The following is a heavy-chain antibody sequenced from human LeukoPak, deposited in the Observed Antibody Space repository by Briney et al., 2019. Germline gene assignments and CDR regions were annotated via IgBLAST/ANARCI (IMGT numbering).Heavy chain of an antibody. CDR3: ARFGGSGSYFWFDP. CDR1: GGSISSYY. J-gene: IGHJ5*02. V-gene: IGHV4-4*07. CDR2: IYTSGST. Sequence: SETLSLTCTVSGGSISSYYWSWIRQPAGKGLEWIGRIYTSGSTNYNPFLKSRVTMSVDTSKNQFSLKLSSVTAADTAVYYCARFGGSGSYFWFDPWGQGTLVTVSS. D-gene: IGHD3-10*01.